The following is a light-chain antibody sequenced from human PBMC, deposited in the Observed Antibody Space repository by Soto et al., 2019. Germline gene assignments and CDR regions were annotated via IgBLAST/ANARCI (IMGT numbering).Light chain of an antibody. Sequence: DIVLTQSPATLSLSPGETATVSCSASQSVSSNLAWYQQKPGQAPRLLIYGASTRATGIPARFSGSGSGTEFTLTISSLQSEDFAVYYCQQYNNWPLTFGGGTKV. CDR1: QSVSSN. J-gene: IGKJ4*01. CDR2: GAS. CDR3: QQYNNWPLT. V-gene: IGKV3-15*01.